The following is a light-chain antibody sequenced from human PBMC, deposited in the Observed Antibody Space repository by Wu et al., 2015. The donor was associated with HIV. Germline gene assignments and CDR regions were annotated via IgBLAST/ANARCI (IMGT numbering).Light chain of an antibody. Sequence: DILLTQSPGTLSLSPGERATLSCRASQSVTSSYLAWYQQKPGQAPRLLIYGASSRPTGIPDRFSGSGSGTDFTLTIGRLEPEDFAVYFCQQYGSSPYSFGQGTKLEIK. CDR1: QSVTSSY. J-gene: IGKJ2*03. V-gene: IGKV3-20*01. CDR2: GAS. CDR3: QQYGSSPYS.